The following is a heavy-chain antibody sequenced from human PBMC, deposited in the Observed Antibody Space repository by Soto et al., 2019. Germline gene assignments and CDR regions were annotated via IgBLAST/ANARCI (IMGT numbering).Heavy chain of an antibody. CDR1: GGSVSGATHY. J-gene: IGHJ4*02. V-gene: IGHV4-61*01. D-gene: IGHD1-20*01. CDR2: IPYSGNP. Sequence: SETLSLTCTVSGGSVSGATHYWNWIRQPPGKGLEWIGHIPYSGNPHYNPSLNNRVTISVDASENQFSLNLISVTASDTAVHYCATYNYNAFFDSWGQGTLVTVSS. CDR3: ATYNYNAFFDS.